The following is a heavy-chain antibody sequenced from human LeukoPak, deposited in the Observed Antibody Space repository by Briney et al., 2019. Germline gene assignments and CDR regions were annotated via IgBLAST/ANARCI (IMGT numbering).Heavy chain of an antibody. CDR3: ARARLWFGDGYYYYMDV. CDR2: IFYTGST. Sequence: SETLSLTCTVSGGSISSYYWSWIRQPPGKALEWIGHIFYTGSTNYNPSLKSRVTISVDTSKNQFSLKLSSVTAADTAVYYCARARLWFGDGYYYYMDVWGKGTTVTISS. D-gene: IGHD3-10*01. V-gene: IGHV4-59*01. CDR1: GGSISSYY. J-gene: IGHJ6*03.